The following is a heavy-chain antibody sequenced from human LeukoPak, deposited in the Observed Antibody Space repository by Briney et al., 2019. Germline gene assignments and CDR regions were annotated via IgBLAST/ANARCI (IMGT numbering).Heavy chain of an antibody. V-gene: IGHV4-4*07. CDR3: ARDRLLLKFAFDI. Sequence: SETLSLTCTVPGGSISSYYWSWIRQPAGKGLEWIGRIYTSGSTNYNPSLRSRVTMSVDTSKNQFSLKLSSVTAADTAVYYCARDRLLLKFAFDIWGQGTMVTVSS. J-gene: IGHJ3*02. D-gene: IGHD3-22*01. CDR1: GGSISSYY. CDR2: IYTSGST.